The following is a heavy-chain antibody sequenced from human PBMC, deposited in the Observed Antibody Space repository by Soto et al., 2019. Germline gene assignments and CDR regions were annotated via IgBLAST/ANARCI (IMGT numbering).Heavy chain of an antibody. Sequence: GGSLRLSCAASGFTFSDYYMSWIRQAPGKGLEWVSYISSSGSTIYYADSVKGRFTISRDNAKNSLYLQMNSLRAEDTAVYYCARDSGYCSSTSCNLGYYYYYYMDVWGKGTTVTVSS. D-gene: IGHD2-2*03. CDR3: ARDSGYCSSTSCNLGYYYYYYMDV. J-gene: IGHJ6*03. CDR2: ISSSGSTI. V-gene: IGHV3-11*01. CDR1: GFTFSDYY.